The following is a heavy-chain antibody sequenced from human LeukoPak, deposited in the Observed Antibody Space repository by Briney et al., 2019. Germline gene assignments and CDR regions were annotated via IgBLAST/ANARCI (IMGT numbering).Heavy chain of an antibody. J-gene: IGHJ4*02. CDR2: INHSGST. Sequence: PSETLSLTCAVYGGSFSGYYWSWIRQPPGKGLEWIGEINHSGSTNYNPSLKSRVTISVDTSKNQFSLKLSSVTAADTAVYYCARIYCTNGVCAFVDYWGQGTLVTVSS. CDR3: ARIYCTNGVCAFVDY. V-gene: IGHV4-34*01. CDR1: GGSFSGYY. D-gene: IGHD2-8*01.